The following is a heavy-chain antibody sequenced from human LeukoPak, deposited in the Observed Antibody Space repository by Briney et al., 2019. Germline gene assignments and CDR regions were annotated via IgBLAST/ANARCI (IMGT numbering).Heavy chain of an antibody. CDR3: ARGLFSGYYGY. J-gene: IGHJ4*02. CDR1: GYTFTSYG. Sequence: ASVKVSCKASGYTFTSYGISWVRQAPGQGLEWMGWINPSSGGTNYAQKFQGRVTMTRDTSISTAYMELSRLRSDDTAVYYCARGLFSGYYGYWGQGTLVTVSS. V-gene: IGHV1-2*02. D-gene: IGHD3-22*01. CDR2: INPSSGGT.